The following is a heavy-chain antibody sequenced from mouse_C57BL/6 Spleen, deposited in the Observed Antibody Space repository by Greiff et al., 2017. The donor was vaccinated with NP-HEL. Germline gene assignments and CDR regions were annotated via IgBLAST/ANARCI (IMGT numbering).Heavy chain of an antibody. Sequence: VQLQQSGPGLVKPSQSLSLTCSVTGYSITSGYYWNWIRQFPGNKLEWMGYISYDGSNNYNPSLKNRISITRDTSKNQFFLKLNSVTTEDTATYYCARDGGNYDYFDYWGQGTTLTVSS. D-gene: IGHD2-1*01. J-gene: IGHJ2*01. CDR2: ISYDGSN. CDR3: ARDGGNYDYFDY. V-gene: IGHV3-6*01. CDR1: GYSITSGYY.